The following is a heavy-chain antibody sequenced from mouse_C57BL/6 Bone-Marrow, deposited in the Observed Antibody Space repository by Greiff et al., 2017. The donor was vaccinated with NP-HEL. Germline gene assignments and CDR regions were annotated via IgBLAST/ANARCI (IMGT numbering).Heavy chain of an antibody. CDR2: ISSGGSYT. D-gene: IGHD2-5*01. Sequence: EVKVVESGGDLVKPGGSLKLSCAASGFTFSSYGMSWVRQTPDKRLEWVATISSGGSYTYYPDSVKGRFTISRDNAKNTLYLQMSSLKSEDTAMYYCARPDSNYVSFDYWGQGTTLTVSS. CDR1: GFTFSSYG. CDR3: ARPDSNYVSFDY. J-gene: IGHJ2*01. V-gene: IGHV5-6*01.